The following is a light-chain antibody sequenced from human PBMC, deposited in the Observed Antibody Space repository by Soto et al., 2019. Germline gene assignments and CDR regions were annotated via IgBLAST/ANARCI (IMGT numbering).Light chain of an antibody. CDR3: QQYNNWTPMK. J-gene: IGKJ1*01. V-gene: IGKV3-15*01. CDR1: QRVSTN. CDR2: AAS. Sequence: EILMTQCPSTPSETPGERATLSCGVRQRVSTNVARYLLIPVQAPRILIDAASTRATDIPARFSGSASGTECTLTNSRLQSEDFAVEYCQQYNNWTPMKIGQGTQVDIK.